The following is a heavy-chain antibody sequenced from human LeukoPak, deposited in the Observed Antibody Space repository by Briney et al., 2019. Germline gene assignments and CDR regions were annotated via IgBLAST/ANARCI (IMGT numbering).Heavy chain of an antibody. J-gene: IGHJ5*02. Sequence: PSETLSLTRTVSGGSISSYYCSWIRQPPGKGLEWIGNIYNSGGTNYNPSLKSRVTTSVDTSKNQFSLKLTSVTAADTAVYYCARYRGSSNGGFDPWGQGNLVTVSS. D-gene: IGHD1-26*01. V-gene: IGHV4-59*01. CDR3: ARYRGSSNGGFDP. CDR2: IYNSGGT. CDR1: GGSISSYY.